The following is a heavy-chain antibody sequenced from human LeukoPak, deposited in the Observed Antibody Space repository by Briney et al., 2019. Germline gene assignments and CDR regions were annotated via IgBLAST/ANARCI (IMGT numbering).Heavy chain of an antibody. V-gene: IGHV3-74*01. CDR1: GFTFSSYW. D-gene: IGHD5-18*01. CDR2: INSDGSST. J-gene: IGHJ4*02. CDR3: AKGVGGYSYGVFDY. Sequence: GSLRLSCAASGFTFSSYWMHWVRQAPGKGLVWVSRINSDGSSTSYADSVKGRFTISRDNAKNTLYLQMNSLRAEDTAVYYCAKGVGGYSYGVFDYWGQGTLVTVSS.